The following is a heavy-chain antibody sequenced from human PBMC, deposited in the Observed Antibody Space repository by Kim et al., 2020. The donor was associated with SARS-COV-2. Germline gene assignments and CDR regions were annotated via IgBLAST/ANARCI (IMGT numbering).Heavy chain of an antibody. D-gene: IGHD6-13*01. J-gene: IGHJ4*02. CDR3: ARGPGQQLVRNFDY. Sequence: NPSRKSRGTISVDTSKNQFSLKLSSVTAADTAVYYCARGPGQQLVRNFDYWGQGTLVTVSS. V-gene: IGHV4-34*01.